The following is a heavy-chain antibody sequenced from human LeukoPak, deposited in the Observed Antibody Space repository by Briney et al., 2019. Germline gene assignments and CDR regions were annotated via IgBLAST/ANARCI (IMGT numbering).Heavy chain of an antibody. D-gene: IGHD3-10*01. CDR2: LSGSGGST. CDR3: STPGTGSGSYYPYSAL. CDR1: GFPFNSYA. V-gene: IGHV3-23*01. J-gene: IGHJ4*02. Sequence: GGSLRLSCAPSGFPFNSYAVSWLPHAPGKALEWVSALSGSGGSTYHAASVKGRHTITRDNSKNTLYLQMNSLRAEATAVYYCSTPGTGSGSYYPYSALWGQRTLVSVS.